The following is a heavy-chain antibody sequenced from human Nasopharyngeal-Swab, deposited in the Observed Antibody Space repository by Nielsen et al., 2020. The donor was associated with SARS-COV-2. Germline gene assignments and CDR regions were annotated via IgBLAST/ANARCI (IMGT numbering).Heavy chain of an antibody. CDR1: GYTFINYD. V-gene: IGHV1-18*01. J-gene: IGHJ4*02. D-gene: IGHD4-17*01. CDR3: ASSDPNYGDYAYY. Sequence: ASVKVSCKTSGYTFINYDISWVRQAPGQGLEWMGWISAYNGDTNDGQKFQGRVTMTTDTSTSTAYMELSSLRSEDTAVYYCASSDPNYGDYAYYWGQGTLVTVSS. CDR2: ISAYNGDT.